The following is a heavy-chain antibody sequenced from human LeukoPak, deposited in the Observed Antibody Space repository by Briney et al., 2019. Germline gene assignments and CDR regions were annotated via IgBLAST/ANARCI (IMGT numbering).Heavy chain of an antibody. V-gene: IGHV4-59*01. CDR2: IYYSGST. CDR1: GGSISSYY. CDR3: ARGDTGYDFWSGYRFDP. Sequence: PSETLSLTCTVSGGSISSYYWSWIRQPPGKGLEWIGYIYYSGSTNYNPSLKSRVTISVDTSKNQFSLKLSSVTAADTAVYYCARGDTGYDFWSGYRFDPWGQGTLVTVSS. J-gene: IGHJ5*02. D-gene: IGHD3-3*01.